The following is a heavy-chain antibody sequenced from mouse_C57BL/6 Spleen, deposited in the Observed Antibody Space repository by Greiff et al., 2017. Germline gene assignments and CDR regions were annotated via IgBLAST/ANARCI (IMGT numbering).Heavy chain of an antibody. CDR1: GYAFSSYW. V-gene: IGHV1-80*01. D-gene: IGHD3-1*01. J-gene: IGHJ4*01. CDR2: IYPGDGDT. Sequence: VQLQQSGAELVKPGASVKISCKASGYAFSSYWMNWVKQRPGQGLEWIGQIYPGDGDTNYNGKFKGKATLTAAKSSSTAYMQLSSLTSEDSAVYFCARGGGYYFYAMDYWGQGTSVTVSS. CDR3: ARGGGYYFYAMDY.